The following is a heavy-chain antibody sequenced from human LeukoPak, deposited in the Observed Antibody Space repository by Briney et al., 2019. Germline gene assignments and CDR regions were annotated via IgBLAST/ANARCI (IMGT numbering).Heavy chain of an antibody. CDR1: GFTFSSYA. Sequence: GGSLRLSCAASGFTFSSYAMHWVRQAPGKGLEWVAVISYDGSNKYYADSVKGRFTISRDNSKNTLYVQMNSLRPEDTATYYCAKVKYTGYSPTHFFDFWGQGTRVTVSS. CDR3: AKVKYTGYSPTHFFDF. CDR2: ISYDGSNK. D-gene: IGHD2-2*02. V-gene: IGHV3-30*04. J-gene: IGHJ4*02.